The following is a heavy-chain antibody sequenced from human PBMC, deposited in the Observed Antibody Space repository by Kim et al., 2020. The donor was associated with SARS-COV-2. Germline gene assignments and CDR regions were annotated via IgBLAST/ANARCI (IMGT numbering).Heavy chain of an antibody. CDR2: IIPIFGTA. D-gene: IGHD7-27*01. CDR3: ARDGLGAEGFDY. V-gene: IGHV1-69*13. Sequence: SVKVSCKASGGTFSSYAISWVRQAPGQGLEWMGGIIPIFGTANYAQKFQGRVTITADESTSTAYMELSSLRSEDTAVYYCARDGLGAEGFDYWGQGTLVTVSS. CDR1: GGTFSSYA. J-gene: IGHJ4*02.